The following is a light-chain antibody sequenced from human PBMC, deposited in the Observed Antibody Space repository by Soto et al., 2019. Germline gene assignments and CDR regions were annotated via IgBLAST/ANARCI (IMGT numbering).Light chain of an antibody. CDR1: SSDVGGYNY. CDR2: DVS. V-gene: IGLV2-14*01. CDR3: SSYTSSSTLF. J-gene: IGLJ1*01. Sequence: QSVLTQPASVSGSPGQSITISCTGTSSDVGGYNYVSWYQQHPGKAPKLMIYDVSNRPSGVSNRFSGSKSGNTASLTISGLQAEDEADYNCSSYTSSSTLFFVTGTKVTVL.